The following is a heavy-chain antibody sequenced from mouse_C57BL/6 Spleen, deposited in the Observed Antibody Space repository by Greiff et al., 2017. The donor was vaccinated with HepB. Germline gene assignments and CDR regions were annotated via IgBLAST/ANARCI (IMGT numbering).Heavy chain of an antibody. CDR3: TTRGDYGNTWFAY. Sequence: VQLQQSGAELVRPGASVKLSCTASGFNIKDDYMHWVKQRPEQGLEWIGWIDPENGDTEYASKFQGKATITADTSSNTAYLQLSSLTSEDTAVYYCTTRGDYGNTWFAYWGQGTLVTVSA. CDR2: IDPENGDT. CDR1: GFNIKDDY. V-gene: IGHV14-4*01. D-gene: IGHD2-1*01. J-gene: IGHJ3*01.